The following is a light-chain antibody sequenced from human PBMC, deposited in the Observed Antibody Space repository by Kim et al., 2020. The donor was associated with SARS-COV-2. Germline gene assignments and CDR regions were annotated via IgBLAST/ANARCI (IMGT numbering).Light chain of an antibody. V-gene: IGKV3-20*01. CDR3: QQYGNSRT. J-gene: IGKJ1*01. CDR2: GAS. Sequence: LSPGERATLSCRASQTLSRNQLAWYQQKPGQAPRLLIYGASSRATGIPDRFSGRGSGTDFSLTINRLEPEDCAVYYCQQYGNSRTFGQGTKVDIK. CDR1: QTLSRNQ.